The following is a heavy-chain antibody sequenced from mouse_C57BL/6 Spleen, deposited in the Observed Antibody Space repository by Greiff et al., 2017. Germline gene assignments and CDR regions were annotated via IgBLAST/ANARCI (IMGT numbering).Heavy chain of an antibody. V-gene: IGHV5-17*01. CDR3: ATYYYDSSYGFAY. D-gene: IGHD1-1*01. J-gene: IGHJ3*01. CDR2: ISSGSSTI. CDR1: GFTFSDYG. Sequence: EVQVVESGGGLVKPGGSLKLSCAASGFTFSDYGMHWVRQAPEKGLEWVAYISSGSSTIYYADTVKGRFSISRDNAKNTLFLQMTSLRSEDTAMYYCATYYYDSSYGFAYWGQGTLVTVSA.